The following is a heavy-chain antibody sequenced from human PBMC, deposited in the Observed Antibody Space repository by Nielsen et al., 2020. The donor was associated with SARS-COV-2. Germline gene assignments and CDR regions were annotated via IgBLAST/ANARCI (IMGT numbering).Heavy chain of an antibody. V-gene: IGHV3-11*04. J-gene: IGHJ4*02. CDR1: GFTFSDHY. D-gene: IGHD6-19*01. Sequence: GGSLRLSCAASGFTFSDHYMTWIRQTPGKGLEWVSYITNTGAEYYADSVKGRFTISRDNAQSSLYLLMNNLRAEDTAVYYCASSGWLDYWGPGTPVIVSP. CDR3: ASSGWLDY. CDR2: ITNTGAE.